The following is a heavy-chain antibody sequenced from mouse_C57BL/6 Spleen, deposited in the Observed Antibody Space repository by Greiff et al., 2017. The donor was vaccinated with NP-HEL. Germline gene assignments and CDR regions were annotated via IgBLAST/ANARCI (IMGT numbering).Heavy chain of an antibody. J-gene: IGHJ1*03. CDR3: ARASANWDGYFDV. D-gene: IGHD4-1*01. CDR1: GFTFSDFY. Sequence: EVKVVESGGGLVQSGRSLRLSCATSGFTFSDFYMEWVRQAPGKGLEWIAASRNKANDYTTEYSASVKGRFIVSRDTSQSILYLQMNALRAEDTAIYYCARASANWDGYFDVWGTGTTVTVSS. V-gene: IGHV7-1*01. CDR2: SRNKANDYTT.